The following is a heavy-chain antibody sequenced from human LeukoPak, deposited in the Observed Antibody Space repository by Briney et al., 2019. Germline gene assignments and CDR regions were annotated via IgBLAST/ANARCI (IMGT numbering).Heavy chain of an antibody. V-gene: IGHV1-69*13. CDR1: GGTFSSYA. J-gene: IGHJ4*02. CDR2: IIPIFGTA. CDR3: ARMGLRGDYLGPLDY. D-gene: IGHD4-17*01. Sequence: ASVKVSCKASGGTFSSYAISWVRQAPGQGLEWMGGIIPIFGTANYAQKFQGRVTITADESTSTAYMELSSLRSEDTAVYYCARMGLRGDYLGPLDYWGQGTLVTVSS.